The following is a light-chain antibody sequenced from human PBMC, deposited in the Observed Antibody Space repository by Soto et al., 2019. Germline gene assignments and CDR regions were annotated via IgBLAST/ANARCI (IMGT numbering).Light chain of an antibody. CDR1: SSNIGNNA. J-gene: IGLJ1*01. CDR3: EAWDDSLNGYV. V-gene: IGLV1-36*01. Sequence: QSVLTQPPSVSEAPRQRVTISCSGSSSNIGNNAVKWYQQLPGKAPKLLIYYDDLLPSGVSHRFSGSKSGTSASLAISGLQSEDEADYYCEAWDDSLNGYVFGSGTKVTVL. CDR2: YDD.